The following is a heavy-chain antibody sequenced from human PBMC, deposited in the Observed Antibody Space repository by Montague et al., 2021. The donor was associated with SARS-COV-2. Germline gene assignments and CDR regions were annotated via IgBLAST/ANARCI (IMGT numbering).Heavy chain of an antibody. Sequence: SETLSLTCAVYGGSFTDYYWSWARQPPGKGLEWIGEINHRGTSNYNPSLKSRVSISVDTSKNQFSLYLCSVTAADTAVYYCARGRQHFNMIVVAMTGGEYYFDYWGQGTLVTVSA. V-gene: IGHV4-34*01. J-gene: IGHJ4*02. CDR2: INHRGTS. D-gene: IGHD3-22*01. CDR3: ARGRQHFNMIVVAMTGGEYYFDY. CDR1: GGSFTDYY.